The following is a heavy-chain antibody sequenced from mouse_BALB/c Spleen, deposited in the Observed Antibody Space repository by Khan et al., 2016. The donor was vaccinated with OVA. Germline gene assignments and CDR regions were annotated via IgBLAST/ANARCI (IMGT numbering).Heavy chain of an antibody. CDR1: GYTFINYW. J-gene: IGHJ2*01. CDR3: ARRGLRWDFDY. CDR2: INPSTGYT. V-gene: IGHV1-7*01. Sequence: QVQLQQSGAELAKPGASVKMSCKASGYTFINYWILWVKQRPGQGLEWIGYINPSTGYTEYNQNFKDKATLNADKSSSTAYMHMSSLTSEASAVYYGARRGLRWDFDYWGQGTTRTVSS. D-gene: IGHD1-1*01.